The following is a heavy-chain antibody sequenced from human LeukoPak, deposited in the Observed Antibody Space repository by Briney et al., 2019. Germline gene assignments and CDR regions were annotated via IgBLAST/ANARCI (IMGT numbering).Heavy chain of an antibody. CDR2: IGYDGSNK. Sequence: VRALTLLYAASGCTWSGCGVGWVRKGPGTGRGLGAGIGYDGSNKYYADSVKGRFAISRDNSKNTLYLQMNSLRAEDTAVYYCAKDGDHYDSSGYYYSFDYWGQGTLVTVSS. CDR3: AKDGDHYDSSGYYYSFDY. V-gene: IGHV3-33*06. D-gene: IGHD3-22*01. CDR1: GCTWSGCG. J-gene: IGHJ4*02.